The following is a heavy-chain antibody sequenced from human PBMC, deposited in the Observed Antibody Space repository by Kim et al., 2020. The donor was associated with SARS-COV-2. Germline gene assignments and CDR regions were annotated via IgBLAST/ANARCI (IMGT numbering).Heavy chain of an antibody. Sequence: GGSLRLSCAASGFTFSSYAMHWVRQAPGKGLEWVAVISYDGSNKYYADSVKGRFTISRDNSKNTLYLQMNSLRAEDTAVYYCARDLSSAPIAAAGMDYWGQGTLVTVSS. CDR1: GFTFSSYA. D-gene: IGHD6-13*01. J-gene: IGHJ4*02. V-gene: IGHV3-30*04. CDR3: ARDLSSAPIAAAGMDY. CDR2: ISYDGSNK.